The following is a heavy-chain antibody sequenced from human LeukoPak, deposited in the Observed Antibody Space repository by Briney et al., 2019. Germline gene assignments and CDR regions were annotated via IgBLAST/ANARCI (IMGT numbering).Heavy chain of an antibody. D-gene: IGHD3-10*01. J-gene: IGHJ4*02. CDR2: INPSGGST. V-gene: IGHV1-46*01. CDR3: ARGDGSGGLYFFNY. CDR1: VYTFTSCY. Sequence: ASVKVSCTASVYTFTSCYMHWVRQAPGQGLEWMGIINPSGGSTSYAQKLQGRVTMTRDTSTSTVYMELSSLRSEDTAVYYCARGDGSGGLYFFNYWGQGTPVTVSS.